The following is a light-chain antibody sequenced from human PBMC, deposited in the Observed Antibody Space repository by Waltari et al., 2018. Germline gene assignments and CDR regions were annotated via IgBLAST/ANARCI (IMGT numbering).Light chain of an antibody. CDR2: AAS. Sequence: DIQMTPSPSSLSASVGDRVTITCRASQSISSYLNWYQQKPGKAPKLLIYAASSLQSGVPSRFSGSGSGTDFTLTISSLQPEDFATYYCQQSYSTLTWTFGQGTKVEIK. CDR1: QSISSY. J-gene: IGKJ1*01. CDR3: QQSYSTLTWT. V-gene: IGKV1-39*01.